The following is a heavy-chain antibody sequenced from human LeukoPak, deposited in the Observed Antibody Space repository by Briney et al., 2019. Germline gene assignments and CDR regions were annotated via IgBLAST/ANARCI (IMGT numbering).Heavy chain of an antibody. CDR3: ARGSGSGNYYHN. V-gene: IGHV4-34*01. J-gene: IGHJ4*02. CDR2: INRSGST. Sequence: SETLSLTCAVYGGSFSNYYRSSIRQPPGKGLEWIGEINRSGSTTYSPSLESRVTISVDTSKNQFSLKVNSVTAADTAVYYCARGSGSGNYYHNWGQGTLVTVSS. CDR1: GGSFSNYY. D-gene: IGHD1-26*01.